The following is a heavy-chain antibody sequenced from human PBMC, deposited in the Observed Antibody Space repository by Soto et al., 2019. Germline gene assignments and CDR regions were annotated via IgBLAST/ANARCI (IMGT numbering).Heavy chain of an antibody. D-gene: IGHD1-1*01. J-gene: IGHJ4*02. V-gene: IGHV4-34*02. CDR2: INHRGAA. Sequence: QVQVQQWGTGQIEPSETLSLSCGVFGASFNGYFWTGIRQSPGKGLEWIGEINHRGAANYNPSLTSRTTMSLATSRSQVSLRLASVTAADTAAYYCAIRIEVPAGTHWGQGTMVTVPS. CDR1: GASFNGYF. CDR3: AIRIEVPAGTH.